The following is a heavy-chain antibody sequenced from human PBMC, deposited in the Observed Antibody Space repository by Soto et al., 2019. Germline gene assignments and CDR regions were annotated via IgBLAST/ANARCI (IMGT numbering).Heavy chain of an antibody. V-gene: IGHV1-3*01. Sequence: ASVKVSCKASGYTFTSYAMHWVRQAPGQRLEWMGWINAGNGNTKYSQKFQGRVTITRDTSASTAYMELSSLRYEDTAVYYCARGLAPYYFDYWGQGTLVTVSS. CDR2: INAGNGNT. D-gene: IGHD6-19*01. CDR1: GYTFTSYA. J-gene: IGHJ4*02. CDR3: ARGLAPYYFDY.